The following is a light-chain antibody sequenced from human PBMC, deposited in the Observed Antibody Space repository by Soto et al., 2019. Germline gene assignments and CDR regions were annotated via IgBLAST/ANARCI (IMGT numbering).Light chain of an antibody. Sequence: DIVMTQSPDSLAVSLGERASINCKSSQSVLLNSNNKNYLAWFQQKPGQPPKLLISWASTRESGVPDRFSGGGSGSDFTLTISSLQAEDVAVYYCQQYYSAPITFGQGTRLEIK. CDR3: QQYYSAPIT. CDR1: QSVLLNSNNKNY. CDR2: WAS. V-gene: IGKV4-1*01. J-gene: IGKJ5*01.